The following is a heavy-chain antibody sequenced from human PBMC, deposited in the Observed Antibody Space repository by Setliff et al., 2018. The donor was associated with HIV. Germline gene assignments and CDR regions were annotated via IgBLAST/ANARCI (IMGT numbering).Heavy chain of an antibody. CDR2: IKTGNGDT. J-gene: IGHJ4*02. CDR3: ARDAGLAPI. V-gene: IGHV1-3*04. CDR1: GYSFSSHP. Sequence: ASVKVSCKTSGYSFSSHPIHWVRQAPGQRPEWRGWIKTGNGDTQYSQKFRDRVTITRDTSADTVYMELSSLTAEDTAVYYCARDAGLAPIWGQGTLVTVSS.